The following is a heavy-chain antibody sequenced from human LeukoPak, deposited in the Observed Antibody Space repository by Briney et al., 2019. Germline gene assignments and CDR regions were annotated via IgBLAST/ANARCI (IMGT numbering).Heavy chain of an antibody. J-gene: IGHJ4*02. V-gene: IGHV4-59*01. CDR3: ARASAYHDILTGHTPFDY. CDR1: GGSISSYY. CDR2: IYYSGST. D-gene: IGHD3-9*01. Sequence: PSETLSLTCTVSGGSISSYYWSWIRQPPGKGLEWIGYIYYSGSTNYNLSLKSRVTISVDTSKNQFSLKLSSVTAADTAVYYCARASAYHDILTGHTPFDYWGQGTLVTVSS.